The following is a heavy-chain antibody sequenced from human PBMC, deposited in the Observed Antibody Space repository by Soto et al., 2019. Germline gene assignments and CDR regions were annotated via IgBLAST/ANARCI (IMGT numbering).Heavy chain of an antibody. CDR1: GVTFSSYA. CDR2: IIPIFGTA. J-gene: IGHJ6*02. D-gene: IGHD6-19*01. Sequence: SVKVSCKASGVTFSSYAISWVRQAPGQGLEWMGGIIPIFGTANYAQKFQGRVTITADESTSTAYMELSSLRSEDTAVYYCARKAGVAGDYYYGMDVWGQGTTVTVSS. CDR3: ARKAGVAGDYYYGMDV. V-gene: IGHV1-69*13.